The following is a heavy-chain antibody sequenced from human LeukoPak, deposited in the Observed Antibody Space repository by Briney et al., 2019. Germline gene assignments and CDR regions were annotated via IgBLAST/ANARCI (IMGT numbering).Heavy chain of an antibody. CDR1: GGSFSGYY. V-gene: IGHV4-34*01. Sequence: SETLSLTCAVYGGSFSGYYWSWIRQPPGKGLEWIGEINHSGSTNYNPSLKSRATISVDTSKNQFSLKLSSVTAADTAVYYCARYGSGKGYGMDVWGQGTTVTVSS. D-gene: IGHD3-10*01. CDR3: ARYGSGKGYGMDV. CDR2: INHSGST. J-gene: IGHJ6*02.